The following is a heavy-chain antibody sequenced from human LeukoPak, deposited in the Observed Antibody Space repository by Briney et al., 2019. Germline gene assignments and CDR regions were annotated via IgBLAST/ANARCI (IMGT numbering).Heavy chain of an antibody. J-gene: IGHJ3*02. Sequence: SETLSLTCAVYGGSFSGYYWSWIRQPPGKGLEWIGEINHSGSTNYNPSLKSRVTISVDTSKNQFSLKLSSVTAADTAVYYCARGGVGEWPEIWGQGTMVTVSS. CDR3: ARGGVGEWPEI. CDR1: GGSFSGYY. CDR2: INHSGST. D-gene: IGHD3-10*01. V-gene: IGHV4-34*01.